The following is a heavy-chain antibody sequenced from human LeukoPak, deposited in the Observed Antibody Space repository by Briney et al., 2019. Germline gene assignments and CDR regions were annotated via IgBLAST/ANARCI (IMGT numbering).Heavy chain of an antibody. Sequence: GASVKVSCKASGYTFSNYNIHWVRQAPGQGLEWMGIVNPSGDSTNYAQNFQGRVTMTGDTSTSTVYMGLSSLRSEDTAVYYCARVRDGYNDAYDIWGQGTMVTVPS. V-gene: IGHV1-46*01. CDR2: VNPSGDST. CDR1: GYTFSNYN. D-gene: IGHD5-24*01. CDR3: ARVRDGYNDAYDI. J-gene: IGHJ3*02.